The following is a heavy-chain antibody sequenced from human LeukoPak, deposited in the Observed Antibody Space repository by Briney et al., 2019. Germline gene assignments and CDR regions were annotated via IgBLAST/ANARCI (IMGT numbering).Heavy chain of an antibody. V-gene: IGHV4-39*01. D-gene: IGHD3-22*01. CDR2: IYYSGST. CDR1: GGSISSSSYY. CDR3: ARHYDRSGYNTLPAFDY. J-gene: IGHJ4*02. Sequence: LETLSLTCTVSGGSISSSSYYWGWIRQPPGKGLEWIGSIYYSGSTYYNPSLKSRVTISVDTSKNQLSLKLSSVTAADTAVYYCARHYDRSGYNTLPAFDYWGQGTLVTVSS.